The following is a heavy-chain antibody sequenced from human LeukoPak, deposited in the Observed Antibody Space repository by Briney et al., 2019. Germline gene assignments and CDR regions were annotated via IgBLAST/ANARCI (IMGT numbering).Heavy chain of an antibody. CDR3: ARRESSSSHVFDI. Sequence: GGSLRLSCAASGFIVSSNYMSWVRQAPGKGLEWVSSISSSSSYIYYADSVKGRFTISRDNAKNSLDLQMNSLRAEDTAVYYCARRESSSSHVFDIWGQGTMVTVSS. V-gene: IGHV3-21*01. CDR1: GFIVSSNY. D-gene: IGHD6-6*01. J-gene: IGHJ3*02. CDR2: ISSSSSYI.